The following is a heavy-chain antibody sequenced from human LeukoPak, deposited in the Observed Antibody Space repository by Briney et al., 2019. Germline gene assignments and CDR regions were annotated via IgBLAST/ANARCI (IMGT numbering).Heavy chain of an antibody. J-gene: IGHJ3*01. V-gene: IGHV3-21*01. CDR1: GFTFSTYS. D-gene: IGHD5-18*01. CDR3: ASETTRGYSYGSPTDGFDL. Sequence: GGSLRLSCAASGFTFSTYSMNWVRQAPGKGLEWASSISSSSSYIYYANSVKGRFTISRDNARKSLFLQMNSLRAEDTAVYYCASETTRGYSYGSPTDGFDLWGQGTMVTVSS. CDR2: ISSSSSYI.